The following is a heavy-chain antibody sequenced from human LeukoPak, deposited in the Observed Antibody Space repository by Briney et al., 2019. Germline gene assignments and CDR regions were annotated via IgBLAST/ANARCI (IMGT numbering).Heavy chain of an antibody. CDR2: ISGGGGST. Sequence: GGSLRLSCAASGFTFSSYAMSWVRQAPGKGLEWVSAISGGGGSTYYADSVKGRFTISRDNSKNTLYLQMNSLRAEDTAVYYCAKDEHGSGSYYQGSRDYWGQGTLVTVSS. CDR3: AKDEHGSGSYYQGSRDY. CDR1: GFTFSSYA. V-gene: IGHV3-23*01. D-gene: IGHD3-10*01. J-gene: IGHJ4*02.